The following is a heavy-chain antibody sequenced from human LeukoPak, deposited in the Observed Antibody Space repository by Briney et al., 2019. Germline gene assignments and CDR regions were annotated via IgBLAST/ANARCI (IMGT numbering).Heavy chain of an antibody. Sequence: ASVKVSCKASGYTFPSYFMHWVRQAPGQGLEWMGRINPNSGGTNYAQKFQGRVTMTRDTSISTAYMELSRLRSDDTAVYYCARGGAYCGGDCYFDYWGQGTLVTVSS. CDR2: INPNSGGT. CDR1: GYTFPSYF. J-gene: IGHJ4*02. D-gene: IGHD2-21*02. V-gene: IGHV1-2*06. CDR3: ARGGAYCGGDCYFDY.